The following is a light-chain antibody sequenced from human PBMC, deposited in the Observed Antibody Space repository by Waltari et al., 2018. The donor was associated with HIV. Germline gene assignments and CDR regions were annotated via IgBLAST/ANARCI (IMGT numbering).Light chain of an antibody. CDR3: ATWDDNLNGLVL. CDR2: TNN. V-gene: IGLV1-44*01. Sequence: QSVLTQPPSASGTPGQRVTISCSGSYSNIGSNTVNWYQQLPGTAPKLRIYTNNQRPSGVPDRFSGSKSGTSASLAISGLQSEDEADYYCATWDDNLNGLVLFGGGTKLTVL. J-gene: IGLJ2*01. CDR1: YSNIGSNT.